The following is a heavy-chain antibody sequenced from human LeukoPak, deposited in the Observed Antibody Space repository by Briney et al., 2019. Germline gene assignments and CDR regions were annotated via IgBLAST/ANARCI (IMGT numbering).Heavy chain of an antibody. J-gene: IGHJ4*02. D-gene: IGHD2-2*02. Sequence: GGSLRLSCAASGFTFSNAWMSWVRQAPGKGLEWVGRIKSKTDGGTTDYAAPVKGRFTISRDDSKNTLYLQMNSLKTEDTAVYYCTTLYCSSTSCHSYFDYWGQGTLVTVSS. CDR3: TTLYCSSTSCHSYFDY. CDR2: IKSKTDGGTT. CDR1: GFTFSNAW. V-gene: IGHV3-15*01.